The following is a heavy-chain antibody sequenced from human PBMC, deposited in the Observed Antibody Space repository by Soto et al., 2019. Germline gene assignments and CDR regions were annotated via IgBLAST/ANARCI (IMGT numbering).Heavy chain of an antibody. CDR1: GGTFSSYT. V-gene: IGHV1-69*02. Sequence: SVKVSCKASGGTFSSYTISWVRQAPGQGLEWMGRIIPILGIANYAQKFQGRVTITADKSTSTAYMELSSLRSEDTAVYYCAPLPGIAVAGTAWGQGTLVTVSS. CDR3: APLPGIAVAGTA. J-gene: IGHJ5*02. CDR2: IIPILGIA. D-gene: IGHD6-19*01.